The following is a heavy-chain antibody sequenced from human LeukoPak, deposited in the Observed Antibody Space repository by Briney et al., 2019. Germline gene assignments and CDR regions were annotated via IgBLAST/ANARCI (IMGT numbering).Heavy chain of an antibody. D-gene: IGHD3-3*01. CDR2: IIPIYDSP. CDR3: ARAWSGILAYDAFDI. J-gene: IGHJ3*02. CDR1: GGAFSSSA. V-gene: IGHV1-69*05. Sequence: EASVKVSCKASGGAFSSSAVSWLRLAPGQGLEWLGGIIPIYDSPDYAQKFQGRVKISTDESTSTLFLELSSLTPEDTAVYYCARAWSGILAYDAFDIWGQGTMIIVSS.